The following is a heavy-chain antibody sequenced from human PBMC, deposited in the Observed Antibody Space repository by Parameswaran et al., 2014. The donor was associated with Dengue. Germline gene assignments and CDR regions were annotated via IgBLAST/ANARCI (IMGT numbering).Heavy chain of an antibody. D-gene: IGHD2-15*01. V-gene: IGHV1-3*04. CDR3: LLDGYCSGGSCYP. Sequence: WVRQAPGQRLEWMGRINTGNGNTKYSQKFQGRVTITRDTSASTAYMELSSLKSEDTAVYYTLLDGYCSGGSCYPWGQGTLVTVSS. J-gene: IGHJ5*02. CDR2: INTGNGNT.